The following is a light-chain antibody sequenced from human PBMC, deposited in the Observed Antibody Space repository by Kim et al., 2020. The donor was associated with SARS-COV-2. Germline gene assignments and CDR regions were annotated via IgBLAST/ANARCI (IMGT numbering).Light chain of an antibody. CDR3: QQYDTLPWT. V-gene: IGKV3-20*01. J-gene: IGKJ1*01. CDR2: DAS. Sequence: SPWERATLSCRASQSVSDVYLAWYQQKPGQPPRLLMSDASNRAAGIPDRFSVSGSGTDFTLTISGVETEDSAVYYCQQYDTLPWTFGRGTKVDIK. CDR1: QSVSDVY.